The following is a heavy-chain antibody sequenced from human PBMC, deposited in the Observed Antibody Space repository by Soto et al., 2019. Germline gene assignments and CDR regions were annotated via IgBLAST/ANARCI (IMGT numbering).Heavy chain of an antibody. Sequence: QVQLQQWGAGLLKPSETLSLTCAVYGGSFSGYYWSWIRQPPGKGLEWIGEINHSGSTNYNPSLKSRVTISVDTSKNQFSLKLSSVTAADTAVYYCARGAKGTMFRGGNLDYWGQGTLVTVSS. CDR1: GGSFSGYY. V-gene: IGHV4-34*01. CDR3: ARGAKGTMFRGGNLDY. J-gene: IGHJ4*02. CDR2: INHSGST. D-gene: IGHD3-10*01.